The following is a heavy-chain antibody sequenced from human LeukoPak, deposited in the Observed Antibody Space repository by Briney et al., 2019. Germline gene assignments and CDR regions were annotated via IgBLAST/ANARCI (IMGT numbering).Heavy chain of an antibody. V-gene: IGHV3-13*01. CDR2: IGTAGDT. D-gene: IGHD2-2*01. CDR1: GFTFSSYD. CDR3: ATNLYCSSTSCWGNAFDI. Sequence: PGGSLRLSCAASGFTFSSYDMHWVRQATGKGLEWVSAIGTAGDTYYPGSVKGRFTISRDNSKNTLYLQMNSLRAEDTAVYYCATNLYCSSTSCWGNAFDIWGQGTMVTVSS. J-gene: IGHJ3*02.